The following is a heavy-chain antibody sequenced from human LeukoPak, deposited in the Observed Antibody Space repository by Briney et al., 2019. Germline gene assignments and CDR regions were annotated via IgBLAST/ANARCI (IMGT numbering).Heavy chain of an antibody. D-gene: IGHD2-21*02. CDR3: ARQQSDTSLFDP. Sequence: SETLSFTCIVSGDSISSTSYYWAWIRQPPGKGLEWIGMIFYSGGAYYTPSLRGRVTLSVDTSRNQFSLNLISVTAADTGVYFCARQQSDTSLFDPWGQGTLVTVSS. V-gene: IGHV4-39*01. J-gene: IGHJ5*02. CDR2: IFYSGGA. CDR1: GDSISSTSYY.